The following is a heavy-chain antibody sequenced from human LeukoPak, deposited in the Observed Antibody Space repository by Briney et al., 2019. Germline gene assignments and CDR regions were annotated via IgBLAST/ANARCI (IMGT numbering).Heavy chain of an antibody. CDR3: ASGAYSFYYMDV. CDR1: GGSISTSNYY. CDR2: IYYSGST. Sequence: SETLSLTCTVSGGSISTSNYYWGWIRQPPGKGLEWIGYIYYSGSTNYNPSLKSRVTISVDTSKNQFSLKLTSVTAADTAVYYCASGAYSFYYMDVWGKGTTVTISS. V-gene: IGHV4-61*05. J-gene: IGHJ6*03. D-gene: IGHD5-18*01.